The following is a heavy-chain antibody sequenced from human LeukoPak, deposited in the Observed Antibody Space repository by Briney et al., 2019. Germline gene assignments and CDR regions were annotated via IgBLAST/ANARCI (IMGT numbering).Heavy chain of an antibody. Sequence: GGSLRLSCAASGFTFSDYYMSWIRQAPGKGLEWVSYISSSGSTIYYADSVKGRFTISRDNAKNSLYLQMNSLRAEDTAVYYCARGYGIKQWLVRDFDYWGQGTLVTVSS. CDR3: ARGYGIKQWLVRDFDY. CDR1: GFTFSDYY. J-gene: IGHJ4*02. D-gene: IGHD6-19*01. V-gene: IGHV3-11*01. CDR2: ISSSGSTI.